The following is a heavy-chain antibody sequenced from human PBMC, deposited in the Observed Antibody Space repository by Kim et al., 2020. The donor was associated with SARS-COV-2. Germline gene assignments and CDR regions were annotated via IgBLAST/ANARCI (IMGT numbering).Heavy chain of an antibody. V-gene: IGHV3-23*02. CDR2: ISGSGTNT. J-gene: IGHJ4*02. Sequence: GGSLRLSCAASGFTFSSYAMNWVRQAPGEGLEWVSAISGSGTNTFYGDSVKGRFTFSRDNSKNTVYLQMNSLRAEDTAIYYCTRRTGHFGYADYWGPGTLVTVSS. D-gene: IGHD3-10*01. CDR3: TRRTGHFGYADY. CDR1: GFTFSSYA.